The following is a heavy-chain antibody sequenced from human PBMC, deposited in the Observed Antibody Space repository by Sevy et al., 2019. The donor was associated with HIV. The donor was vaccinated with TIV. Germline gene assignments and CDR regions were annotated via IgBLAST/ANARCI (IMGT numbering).Heavy chain of an antibody. V-gene: IGHV4-4*02. Sequence: SETLSLTCAVSGGSISSTNWWSWVRQPPGKGLEWIGEVNDSGSTNYNPSLKSRVSISGDKAKNQFSVKLRSVTAADTAVDYGARERTTALAFDHWGQGALVTVSS. J-gene: IGHJ4*02. CDR3: ARERTTALAFDH. CDR2: VNDSGST. CDR1: GGSISSTNW. D-gene: IGHD4-17*01.